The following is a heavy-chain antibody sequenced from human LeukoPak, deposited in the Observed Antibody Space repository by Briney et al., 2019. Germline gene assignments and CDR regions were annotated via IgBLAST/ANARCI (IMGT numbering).Heavy chain of an antibody. CDR1: GGSISSSSYY. Sequence: SETLSLTCTVSGGSISSSSYYWGWIRQPPGKGLEWIGSIYYSGSTYYNPSLKSRVTISVDTSKNQFSLKLSSVTAADTAVYYCARVEVLVLYFDYWGQGTLVTVSS. J-gene: IGHJ4*02. CDR2: IYYSGST. D-gene: IGHD3-10*01. V-gene: IGHV4-39*07. CDR3: ARVEVLVLYFDY.